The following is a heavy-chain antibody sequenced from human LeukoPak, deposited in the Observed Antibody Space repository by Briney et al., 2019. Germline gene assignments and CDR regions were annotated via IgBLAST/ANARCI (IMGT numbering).Heavy chain of an antibody. D-gene: IGHD3-22*01. J-gene: IGHJ4*02. CDR3: ARGPDSSGYYFDY. Sequence: SETLSLTCTVSGGSVSSGSYYWSWIRQPPGKGLEWIGYIYYSGSTNYNPSLKSRVTISVDTSKNQFSLKLSSVTAADTAVYYCARGPDSSGYYFDYWGQGTLVTVSS. CDR2: IYYSGST. V-gene: IGHV4-61*01. CDR1: GGSVSSGSYY.